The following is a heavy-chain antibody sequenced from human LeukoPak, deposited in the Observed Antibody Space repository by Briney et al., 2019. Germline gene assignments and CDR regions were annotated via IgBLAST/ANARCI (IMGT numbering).Heavy chain of an antibody. J-gene: IGHJ4*02. CDR1: GITFSRYW. CDR2: IKQGENEQ. Sequence: QSGGSLRLSCAASGITFSRYWMSWVRQTPGGGVEGVANIKQGENEQDYVDSVRGRFTISRDNVNNSLYLQMNSLRAEDTAVYYCARCYLADYSGSWIDETIFDYWGQGTLVTVSS. CDR3: ARCYLADYSGSWIDETIFDY. D-gene: IGHD6-13*01. V-gene: IGHV3-7*01.